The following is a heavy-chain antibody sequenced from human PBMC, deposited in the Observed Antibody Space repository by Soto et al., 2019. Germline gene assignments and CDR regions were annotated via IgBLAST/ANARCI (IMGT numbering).Heavy chain of an antibody. V-gene: IGHV4-59*01. J-gene: IGHJ6*02. CDR1: GGSISSYY. CDR3: ARDASHGYNRTGMDV. D-gene: IGHD5-12*01. CDR2: IYYSGST. Sequence: SETLSLTCTVSGGSISSYYWSWIRQPPGKGLEWIGYIYYSGSTNYNPSLKSRVTISVDTSKNQFSLKLSSVTAADTAVYYCARDASHGYNRTGMDVWGQGTTVTVSS.